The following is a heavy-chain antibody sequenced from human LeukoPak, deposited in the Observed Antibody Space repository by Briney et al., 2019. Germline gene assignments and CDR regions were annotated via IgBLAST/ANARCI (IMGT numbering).Heavy chain of an antibody. CDR2: IYHSGST. D-gene: IGHD3-9*01. CDR3: ARRSYDILTGYYTFDY. J-gene: IGHJ4*02. V-gene: IGHV4-38-2*02. Sequence: SETLSLTCTVSGYSISSGYYWGWIRQPPGKGLEWIGSIYHSGSTYYNPSLKSRVTISVDTSKNQFSLKLSSVTAADTAVYYCARRSYDILTGYYTFDYWGQGTLVTVSS. CDR1: GYSISSGYY.